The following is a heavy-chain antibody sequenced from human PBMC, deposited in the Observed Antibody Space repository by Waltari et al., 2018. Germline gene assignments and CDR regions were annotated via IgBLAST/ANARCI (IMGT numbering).Heavy chain of an antibody. CDR2: INPNSGGT. D-gene: IGHD2-21*02. J-gene: IGHJ3*02. CDR3: ARGPPGSDKGAFDI. V-gene: IGHV1-2*06. Sequence: QVQLVQSGAEVKKPGASVKVSCKASGYTFTGYYMHWVRQAPGQGLEWMGRINPNSGGTNYAQKLQGRVTMTRDTSISTAYMELSRLRSDDTAVYYCARGPPGSDKGAFDIWGQGTMVTVSS. CDR1: GYTFTGYY.